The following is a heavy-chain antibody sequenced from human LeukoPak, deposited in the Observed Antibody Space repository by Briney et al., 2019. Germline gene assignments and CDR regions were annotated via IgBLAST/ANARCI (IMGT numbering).Heavy chain of an antibody. CDR2: IYSGGST. V-gene: IGHV3-53*01. Sequence: GGSLSLSRAPSKFAFIRYAMNWVRQPPGKGLEWVSVIYSGGSTYYADSVKGRFTISRDNSKNTLYLQMNSLRAEDTAVYYCAREAHHGGFDYWGQGTLVTVSS. D-gene: IGHD1-14*01. CDR3: AREAHHGGFDY. J-gene: IGHJ4*02. CDR1: KFAFIRYA.